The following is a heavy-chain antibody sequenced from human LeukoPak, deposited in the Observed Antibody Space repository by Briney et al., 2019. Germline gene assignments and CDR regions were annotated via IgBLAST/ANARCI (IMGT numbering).Heavy chain of an antibody. CDR2: ISSSSSYI. CDR3: ARADSSSWKIYFDY. D-gene: IGHD6-13*01. CDR1: GFTFSGYS. J-gene: IGHJ4*02. V-gene: IGHV3-21*01. Sequence: GGSLRLSCAASGFTFSGYSMNWVRQAPGKGLEWVSSISSSSSYIYYADSVKGRFTISRDNAKNSLYLQMNSLRAEDTAVYYCARADSSSWKIYFDYWGQGTLVTVSS.